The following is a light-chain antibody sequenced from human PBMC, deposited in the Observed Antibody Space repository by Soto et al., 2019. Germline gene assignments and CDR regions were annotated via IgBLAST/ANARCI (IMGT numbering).Light chain of an antibody. CDR1: SGSVSTSHY. V-gene: IGLV8-61*01. J-gene: IGLJ3*02. Sequence: QTVVTQEPSLSVSPGGTVTLTCGLSSGSVSTSHYASWYQQTPGQAPRTLIYSTNIRSSGVPDRFSGSILGNKAALTITGAQADDESDYYCVLYIGSGVWVFGGGTKLTVL. CDR2: STN. CDR3: VLYIGSGVWV.